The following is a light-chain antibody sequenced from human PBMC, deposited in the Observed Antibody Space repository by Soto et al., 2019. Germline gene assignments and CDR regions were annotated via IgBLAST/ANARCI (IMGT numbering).Light chain of an antibody. CDR3: CSYAGSSTDV. Sequence: QSALTQPASVSGSPGQSITISCTGTSSDVGGYKLVSWYQQHPGKAPKLMIYEGSKRPSGVSNRFSASKSGNTASLTISGLQAEDEADYYCCSYAGSSTDVFGTGTKVTVL. CDR2: EGS. V-gene: IGLV2-23*01. J-gene: IGLJ1*01. CDR1: SSDVGGYKL.